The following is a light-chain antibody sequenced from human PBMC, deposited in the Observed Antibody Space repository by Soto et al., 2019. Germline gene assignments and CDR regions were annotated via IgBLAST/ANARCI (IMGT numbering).Light chain of an antibody. V-gene: IGLV2-14*01. J-gene: IGLJ2*01. CDR3: TSYTSNTTVI. Sequence: QSALTQPASVSGSPGQSITISCTGTSGDVGAYDYVSWYQQHPGKAPKLLISEVNNRPSGISNRFSGSKSGNTASLTISGLQADDEADYYCTSYTSNTTVIFGGGTKLTVL. CDR2: EVN. CDR1: SGDVGAYDY.